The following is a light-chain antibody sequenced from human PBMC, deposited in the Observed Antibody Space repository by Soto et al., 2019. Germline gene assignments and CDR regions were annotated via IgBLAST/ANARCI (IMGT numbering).Light chain of an antibody. CDR2: DAS. J-gene: IGKJ3*01. V-gene: IGKV1-5*01. CDR3: QQYNSYSF. CDR1: QSISNW. Sequence: DIQMTQSPSSLSASVGDRVTITCRASQSISNWLAWYQQKPGKAPKLLIYDASSLESGVPSRFSGSGSGTEFTLTISSLQPDDFATYYCQQYNSYSFFGPGTKVDIK.